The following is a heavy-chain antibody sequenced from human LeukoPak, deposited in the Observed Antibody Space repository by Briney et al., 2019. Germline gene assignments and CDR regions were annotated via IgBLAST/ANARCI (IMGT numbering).Heavy chain of an antibody. CDR3: ARDMSSGWSTYSDY. V-gene: IGHV4-34*01. J-gene: IGHJ4*02. CDR1: GGSFSGYY. CDR2: INHSGST. D-gene: IGHD6-19*01. Sequence: SETLSLTCAVYGGSFSGYYWSWIRQPPGKGLEWFGEINHSGSTNYNPSLKSRVTISVDTSKNQFSLKLSSVTAADTAVYYCARDMSSGWSTYSDYWGQGTLVTVSS.